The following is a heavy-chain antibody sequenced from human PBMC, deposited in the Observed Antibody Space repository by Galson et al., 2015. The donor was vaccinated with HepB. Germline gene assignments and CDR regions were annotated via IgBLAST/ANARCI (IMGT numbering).Heavy chain of an antibody. CDR2: IIPIFGTA. Sequence: SVKVSCKASGGTFSSYAISWVRQAPGQGLEWMGGIIPIFGTANYAQKFQGRVTITADESTSTAYMELSSLRSEDTAVYYCARWGKDYDSSGYFDYWGQGTLVTVSS. V-gene: IGHV1-69*13. CDR3: ARWGKDYDSSGYFDY. J-gene: IGHJ4*02. D-gene: IGHD3-22*01. CDR1: GGTFSSYA.